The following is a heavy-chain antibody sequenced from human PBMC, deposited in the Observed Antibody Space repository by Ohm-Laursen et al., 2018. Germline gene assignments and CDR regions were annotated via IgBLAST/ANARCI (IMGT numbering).Heavy chain of an antibody. D-gene: IGHD3-22*01. V-gene: IGHV3-23*01. CDR2: ISGSGGST. CDR3: AKDVAGKWFIFDY. CDR1: GFTFSSYA. J-gene: IGHJ4*02. Sequence: SLRLSCAASGFTFSSYAMSWVRQAPGKVLEWVSAISGSGGSTYYADSVKGRFTISRDNSKNTLYLQMNSLRAEDTAVYYCAKDVAGKWFIFDYWGQGTLVTVSS.